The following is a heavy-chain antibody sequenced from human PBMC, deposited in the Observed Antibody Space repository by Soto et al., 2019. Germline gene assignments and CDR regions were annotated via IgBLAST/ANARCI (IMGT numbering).Heavy chain of an antibody. CDR2: INAGNGNT. Sequence: ASVKVSCKASGYTFTSYAMHWVRQAPGQRLEWMGWINAGNGNTKYSQKFQGRVTITRDTSASTAYMELSSLRSEDTAVYYCARDLGYCSGGSCYLIYGMDVWGQGXTVTVYS. CDR1: GYTFTSYA. CDR3: ARDLGYCSGGSCYLIYGMDV. D-gene: IGHD2-15*01. J-gene: IGHJ6*02. V-gene: IGHV1-3*01.